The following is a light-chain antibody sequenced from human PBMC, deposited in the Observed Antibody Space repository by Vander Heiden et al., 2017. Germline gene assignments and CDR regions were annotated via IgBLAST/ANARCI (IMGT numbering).Light chain of an antibody. Sequence: ELLMTQSPVTLSVSPGERATLSCRASQSINNKLAWYQQKPVQSPRLLIYGASTGATGIPARFSGSGSGTDFTLTISSLQSEDFAVYYCQQDNNWPYTFGQGTKLEIK. CDR3: QQDNNWPYT. CDR1: QSINNK. CDR2: GAS. V-gene: IGKV3-15*01. J-gene: IGKJ2*01.